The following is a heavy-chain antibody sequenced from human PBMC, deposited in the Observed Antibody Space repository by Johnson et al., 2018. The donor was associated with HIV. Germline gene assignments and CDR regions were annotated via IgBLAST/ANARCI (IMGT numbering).Heavy chain of an antibody. J-gene: IGHJ3*02. CDR1: GFTVSSSY. Sequence: VQLVESGGGLIHPGGSLRLSCAASGFTVSSSYMNWVRQAPGKGLEWVSGIYSGGSTYYADSVEGRFTISRDNSKNKLYLQMNSLRVEDTAVYYCARLKNGAFDIWGQGTMVTVSS. CDR2: IYSGGST. D-gene: IGHD2-8*01. CDR3: ARLKNGAFDI. V-gene: IGHV3-53*01.